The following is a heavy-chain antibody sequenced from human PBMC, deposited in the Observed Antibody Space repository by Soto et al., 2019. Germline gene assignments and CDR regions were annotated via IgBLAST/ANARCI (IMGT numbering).Heavy chain of an antibody. CDR2: IYYSGST. Sequence: SETLSLTCAVSGYSISSSNWWGWIRQPPGKGLEWIGYIYYSGSTYYTPSLKSRVTMSVDTPNNQFSLRLNSVTAVDTAVYYCASKPNSRYYFDYWGQGTLVTVSS. CDR3: ASKPNSRYYFDY. V-gene: IGHV4-28*01. J-gene: IGHJ4*02. CDR1: GYSISSSNW. D-gene: IGHD5-18*01.